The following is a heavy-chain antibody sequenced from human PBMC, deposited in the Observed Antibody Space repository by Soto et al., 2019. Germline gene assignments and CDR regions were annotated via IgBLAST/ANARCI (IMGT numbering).Heavy chain of an antibody. D-gene: IGHD3-16*01. J-gene: IGHJ6*02. Sequence: QVQLVQSGAEVKKPGASVKVSCKTSGYTFTSYDISWVRQAPGQGLEWMGWISVYNGNTNYAQTLQGRVTMTTDTSTSTAYMELGSLRSDDTAVYYCARHEGGYYYYGMDVWGQGTTVTVSS. CDR3: ARHEGGYYYYGMDV. CDR2: ISVYNGNT. V-gene: IGHV1-18*01. CDR1: GYTFTSYD.